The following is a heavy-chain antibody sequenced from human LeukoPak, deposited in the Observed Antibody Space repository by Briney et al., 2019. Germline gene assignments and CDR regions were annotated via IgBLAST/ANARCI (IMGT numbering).Heavy chain of an antibody. CDR1: GVSLSSYG. V-gene: IGHV3-30*02. Sequence: GGSLRLSCLVSGVSLSSYGMHWVRQAPGKGLEWLAWLPYDGSYNLTAASLKGRFAISKDISTNALYLDMDSLTAEDTAVYYCAAAGLGVAHWIDSWGQGTLVTVSS. D-gene: IGHD2-15*01. CDR3: AAAGLGVAHWIDS. J-gene: IGHJ5*01. CDR2: LPYDGSYN.